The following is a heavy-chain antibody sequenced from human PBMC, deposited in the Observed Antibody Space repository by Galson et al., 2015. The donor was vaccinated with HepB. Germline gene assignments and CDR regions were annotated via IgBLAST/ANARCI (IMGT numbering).Heavy chain of an antibody. CDR3: AKDWSGIYYDFWSGYYGPSPTFDY. CDR2: ISGSGGST. V-gene: IGHV3-23*01. Sequence: SLRLSCAASGFTFSSYAMSWVRQAPGKGLEWVSAISGSGGSTYYADSVKGRLTISRDNSKNTLYLQMNSLRAEDTAVYYCAKDWSGIYYDFWSGYYGPSPTFDYWGQGTLVTVSS. CDR1: GFTFSSYA. J-gene: IGHJ4*02. D-gene: IGHD3-3*01.